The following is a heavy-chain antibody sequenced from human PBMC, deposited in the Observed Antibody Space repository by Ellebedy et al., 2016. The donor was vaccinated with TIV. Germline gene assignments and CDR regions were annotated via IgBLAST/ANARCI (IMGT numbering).Heavy chain of an antibody. CDR2: ITWDGDRT. CDR3: AREYYGLDY. V-gene: IGHV3-43D*03. D-gene: IGHD3-3*01. J-gene: IGHJ4*02. Sequence: GESLKISCVASGFSFGDYAMHWVRQDPGRGLQWLSLITWDGDRTFYADSVKGRFTISRDNANNSLYQQMNSLRAEVTAVYYCAREYYGLDYWGQGILVTVSS. CDR1: GFSFGDYA.